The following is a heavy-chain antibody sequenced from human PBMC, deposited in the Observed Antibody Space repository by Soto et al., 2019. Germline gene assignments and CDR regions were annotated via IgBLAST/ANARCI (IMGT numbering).Heavy chain of an antibody. CDR1: GFTFNSYA. CDR2: ISSSGDGT. Sequence: PGGSLRLSCAASGFTFNSYAMTWVRQAPGKGLEWVSIISSSGDGTYYVDSVKGRFTISRDNSRNTLNLQMNSLRAEDTAVYYCAKTADFWSWGIDVCGEGTPVTVYS. V-gene: IGHV3-23*01. CDR3: AKTADFWSWGIDV. D-gene: IGHD3-3*01. J-gene: IGHJ6*04.